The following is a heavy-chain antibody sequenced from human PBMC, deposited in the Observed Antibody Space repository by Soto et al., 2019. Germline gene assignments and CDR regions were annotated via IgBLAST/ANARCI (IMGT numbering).Heavy chain of an antibody. CDR2: IWYDGSET. Sequence: QEQLVESGGGVVQPGRSLRLSCAASGFTFNNYGIHWVRQAPGKGLEWVAVIWYDGSETRYADSVKGRITISRDNFKNTLYLLMDSLRAEYTAMYYCARDFTVAAIYSGFYYYSLDVWGRGTTVTVSS. D-gene: IGHD2-15*01. CDR1: GFTFNNYG. J-gene: IGHJ6*01. V-gene: IGHV3-33*01. CDR3: ARDFTVAAIYSGFYYYSLDV.